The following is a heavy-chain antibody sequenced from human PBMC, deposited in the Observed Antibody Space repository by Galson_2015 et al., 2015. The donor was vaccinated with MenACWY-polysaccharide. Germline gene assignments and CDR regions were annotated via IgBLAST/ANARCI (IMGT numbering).Heavy chain of an antibody. Sequence: CKASGYTFTNYYIHWVRQAPGQGLAWLGFLNPSGGSTSYAQKFQGRVTMTRDTSTGTVYVDLSSLRSEDTAVYYCARNAASGLDYWGHGTLVTVSS. CDR3: ARNAASGLDY. CDR2: LNPSGGST. CDR1: GYTFTNYY. J-gene: IGHJ4*01. D-gene: IGHD3-10*01. V-gene: IGHV1-46*01.